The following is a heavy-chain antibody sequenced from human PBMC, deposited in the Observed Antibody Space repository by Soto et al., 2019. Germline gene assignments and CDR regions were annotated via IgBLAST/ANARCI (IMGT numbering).Heavy chain of an antibody. V-gene: IGHV4-34*01. CDR1: GGSFSGYY. Sequence: SETLSLTCAVYGGSFSGYYWNWRRQPPGEGLEWIGKIDPSGSTNYNPSLTSRVTMSVDTSKNQFSLRLTSVTAVDTAMYYCSRGLHPYEGGNSWAQGTLVTVSS. CDR2: IDPSGST. CDR3: SRGLHPYEGGNS. J-gene: IGHJ4*02. D-gene: IGHD3-16*01.